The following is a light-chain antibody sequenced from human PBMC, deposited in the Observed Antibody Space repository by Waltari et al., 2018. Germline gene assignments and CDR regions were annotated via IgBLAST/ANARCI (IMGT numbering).Light chain of an antibody. CDR1: QGLVRQDGNTF. CDR2: KIS. J-gene: IGKJ4*01. V-gene: IGKV2-30*02. CDR3: MQHSFWPLT. Sequence: DVVLTQSPLSLPVTLGQPASISCTSSQGLVRQDGNTFLNWFQPRPGQSPRRLIYKISNRDSGVPDRFSGSGSGTDFTLKISRVEAEDVGVYYCMQHSFWPLTFGGGTKVEIK.